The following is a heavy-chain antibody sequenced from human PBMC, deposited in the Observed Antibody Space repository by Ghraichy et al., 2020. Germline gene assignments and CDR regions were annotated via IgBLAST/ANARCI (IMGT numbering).Heavy chain of an antibody. J-gene: IGHJ4*02. CDR2: ISYSGST. V-gene: IGHV4-39*01. Sequence: SETLSLTCTVSGGSISSSSYYWGWIRQPPGKGLEWIGSISYSGSTYYYPSLKSRVTISVDTSNNQFSLKLISVTAADTAVYFCARDVRGYSSGWFNDYWGQGTLVTVSS. D-gene: IGHD6-19*01. CDR1: GGSISSSSYY. CDR3: ARDVRGYSSGWFNDY.